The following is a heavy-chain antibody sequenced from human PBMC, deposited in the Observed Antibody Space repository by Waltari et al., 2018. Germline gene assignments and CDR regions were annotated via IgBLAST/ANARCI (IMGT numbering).Heavy chain of an antibody. D-gene: IGHD1-20*01. CDR1: GYTFHAYA. J-gene: IGHJ4*02. CDR3: AREYNYFDF. V-gene: IGHV1-18*01. CDR2: ISAYNGDT. Sequence: QVQLVQSGAEVKQPGASVKVSCKASGYTFHAYALSWVRQAPGQGLEWMGWISAYNGDTNYAQKFQGRVTMTTDTSTNTAYMELKNLRSDDTAVYYCAREYNYFDFWGQGSLVTVSS.